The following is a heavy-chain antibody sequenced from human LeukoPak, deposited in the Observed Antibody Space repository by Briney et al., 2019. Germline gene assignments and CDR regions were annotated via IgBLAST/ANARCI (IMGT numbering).Heavy chain of an antibody. CDR3: ARGIFYWFDH. V-gene: IGHV3-48*03. D-gene: IGHD2-15*01. CDR2: ISSSGSTI. Sequence: GGSLRLSCAASGFTFSSYEMNWVRQAPGKGLEWVSYISSSGSTIYYADSVKGRFTISRDNAKNSLYLQMNSLRAEDTAVYYCARGIFYWFDHWGQGTLVTVSS. J-gene: IGHJ5*02. CDR1: GFTFSSYE.